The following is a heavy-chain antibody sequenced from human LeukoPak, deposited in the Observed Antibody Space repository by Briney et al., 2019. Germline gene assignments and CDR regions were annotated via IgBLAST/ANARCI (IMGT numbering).Heavy chain of an antibody. J-gene: IGHJ4*02. CDR2: ISSSSSYI. CDR3: ARMTLYGSGTVD. Sequence: GSLRLSCAASGFTFSSYSMNWVRPAPGKGLEWVSSISSSSSYIYYADSVKGRFTISRDNAKNTVNLQMGSLRIEDTAVYHCARMTLYGSGTVDWGQGILVTVSS. V-gene: IGHV3-21*01. CDR1: GFTFSSYS. D-gene: IGHD3-10*01.